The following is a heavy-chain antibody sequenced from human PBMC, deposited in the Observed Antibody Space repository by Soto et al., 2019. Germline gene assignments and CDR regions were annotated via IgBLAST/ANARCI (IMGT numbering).Heavy chain of an antibody. V-gene: IGHV4-61*08. J-gene: IGHJ6*02. CDR3: ARDLWGYCGTDCYPLDV. D-gene: IGHD2-21*02. CDR1: GGSVNNNDYY. Sequence: SSETLSLTCTVSGGSVNNNDYYWSWIRQPPGKGLEWIGYIYYTGSTVYNPSFKSRVTISVDTSKNQFSLKLNSVTAADTAVYYCARDLWGYCGTDCYPLDVWGQGTTVTVSS. CDR2: IYYTGST.